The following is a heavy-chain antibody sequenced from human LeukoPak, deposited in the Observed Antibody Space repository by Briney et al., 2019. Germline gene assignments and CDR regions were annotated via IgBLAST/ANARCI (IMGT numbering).Heavy chain of an antibody. V-gene: IGHV3-23*01. CDR2: ISGSGGST. CDR1: GFTFSSYA. Sequence: PGGSLILSCTASGFTFSSYAMSWVRQAPGKGLEWVSAISGSGGSTYYADSVKGRFTISRDNSKNTLYLQMSSLRAEDTAVYYCVRGHVAVAAHDDAFDIWGQGTMVTVSS. CDR3: VRGHVAVAAHDDAFDI. D-gene: IGHD6-19*01. J-gene: IGHJ3*02.